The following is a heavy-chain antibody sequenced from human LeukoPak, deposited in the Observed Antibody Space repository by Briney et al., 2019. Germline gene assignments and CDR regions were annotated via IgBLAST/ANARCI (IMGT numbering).Heavy chain of an antibody. J-gene: IGHJ4*02. CDR2: ISAYNGNT. D-gene: IGHD6-13*01. V-gene: IGHV1-18*01. CDR1: GGTFSSYA. Sequence: ASVKVSCKASGGTFSSYAISWVRQAPGQGLEWMGWISAYNGNTNYAQKLQGRVTMTTDTSTSTAYMELRSLRSDDTAVYYCARGYSSSWVPHCDYWGQGTLVTVSS. CDR3: ARGYSSSWVPHCDY.